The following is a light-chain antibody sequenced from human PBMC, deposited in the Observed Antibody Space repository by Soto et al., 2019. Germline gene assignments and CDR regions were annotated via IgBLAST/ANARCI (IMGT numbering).Light chain of an antibody. V-gene: IGKV3-20*01. CDR3: KQYGSSGK. CDR1: QSVSSSY. CDR2: GAS. J-gene: IGKJ1*01. Sequence: IVLTHSPSILALSPGDRATLSFRASQSVSSSYLAWYQHKPGQAPRLLIHGASNRATGIPDRFSGSGSGTDFTLTISRLEPEDFAVYYCKQYGSSGKFGQGTKVDIK.